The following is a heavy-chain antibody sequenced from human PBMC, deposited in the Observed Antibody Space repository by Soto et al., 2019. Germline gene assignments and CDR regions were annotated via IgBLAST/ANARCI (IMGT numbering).Heavy chain of an antibody. CDR2: INPSGGST. V-gene: IGHV1-46*01. D-gene: IGHD3-22*01. J-gene: IGHJ4*02. CDR1: GYTFTSYY. Sequence: ASVKVSCKASGYTFTSYYMHWVRQAPGQGLEWMGIINPSGGSTSYAQKFQGRVTMTRDTSTSTVYMELSSLRSEDTAVYYCANLESYYYDSSGYYGIDYWGQGTLVSVSS. CDR3: ANLESYYYDSSGYYGIDY.